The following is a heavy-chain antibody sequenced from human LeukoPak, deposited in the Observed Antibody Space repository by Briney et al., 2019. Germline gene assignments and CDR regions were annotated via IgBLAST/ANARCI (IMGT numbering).Heavy chain of an antibody. CDR1: GFTFSGYW. V-gene: IGHV3-7*01. CDR3: ATSDDSSGSD. J-gene: IGHJ4*02. D-gene: IGHD3-22*01. Sequence: GGSLRLTCAASGFTFSGYWMSWVRQAPGKGLEWVANINLDGSVRHYVDSARGRFTISRDNAKNSLYLQMNSLRAEDTALYYCATSDDSSGSDWGQGTLVTVSS. CDR2: INLDGSVR.